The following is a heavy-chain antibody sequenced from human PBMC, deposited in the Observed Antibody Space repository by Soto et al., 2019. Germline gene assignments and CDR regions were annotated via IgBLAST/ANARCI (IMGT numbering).Heavy chain of an antibody. Sequence: QVQLVQSGAEVKKPGASVKVSCKASGYTFTSYDINWVRRATGQGLEYLGWMNPNSGNTGYVQKFQGRVTMTRNASISTAYMELSSLRSEDTAVYYCARGVTYGDSSRWFDPWGQGTLVTVSS. CDR1: GYTFTSYD. V-gene: IGHV1-8*01. CDR2: MNPNSGNT. J-gene: IGHJ5*02. CDR3: ARGVTYGDSSRWFDP. D-gene: IGHD4-17*01.